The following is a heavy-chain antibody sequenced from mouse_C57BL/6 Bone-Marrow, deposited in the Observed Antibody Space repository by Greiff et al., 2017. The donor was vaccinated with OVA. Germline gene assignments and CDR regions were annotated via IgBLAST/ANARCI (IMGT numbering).Heavy chain of an antibody. Sequence: EVQLVESGGGLVQPKGSLKLSCAASGFTFTTYAMHWVRQAPGQGLEWVARIRSKSSNYATYYADSVKDRFTISRDDSQSMLYLQMNNLKTEDTAMYYWVRGYYYGSSYDWYFDVWGTGTTVTVSS. CDR2: IRSKSSNYAT. CDR3: VRGYYYGSSYDWYFDV. V-gene: IGHV10-3*01. J-gene: IGHJ1*03. D-gene: IGHD1-1*01. CDR1: GFTFTTYA.